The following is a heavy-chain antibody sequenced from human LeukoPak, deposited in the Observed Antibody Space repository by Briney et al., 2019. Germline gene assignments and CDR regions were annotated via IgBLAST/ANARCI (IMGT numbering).Heavy chain of an antibody. D-gene: IGHD2-15*01. V-gene: IGHV3-20*04. J-gene: IGHJ6*02. CDR2: INWNGGST. CDR3: ARDLCSGGSCYSLGGMDV. CDR1: GFTFDDYG. Sequence: PGGSLRLSCAASGFTFDDYGMSWVRQAPGKGLEWLSGINWNGGSTGYADSVKGRFTISRDNAKNSLYLQMNSLRAEDTALYYCARDLCSGGSCYSLGGMDVWGQGTTVTVSS.